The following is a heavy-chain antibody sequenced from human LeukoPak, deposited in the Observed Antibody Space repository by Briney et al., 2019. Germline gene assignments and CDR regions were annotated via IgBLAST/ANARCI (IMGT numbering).Heavy chain of an antibody. Sequence: ASVRVSCKASGYTFTSNYIHWVRQAPGHGLEWMGWINPNRGDTNYAQKFQGRVTITRDTSISTAFMELTRLTSDDTAVYYCTRDLLGFATTPLSDWGQGTLVTVSS. J-gene: IGHJ4*02. CDR3: TRDLLGFATTPLSD. CDR2: INPNRGDT. V-gene: IGHV1-2*02. D-gene: IGHD4-17*01. CDR1: GYTFTSNY.